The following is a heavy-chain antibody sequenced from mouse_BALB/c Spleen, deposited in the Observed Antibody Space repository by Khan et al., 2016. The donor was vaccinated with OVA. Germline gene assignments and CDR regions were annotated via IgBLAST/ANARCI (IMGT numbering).Heavy chain of an antibody. D-gene: IGHD1-2*01. CDR1: GYSITSGYG. CDR3: ARTARIKY. J-gene: IGHJ2*01. CDR2: ISYSGST. V-gene: IGHV3-2*02. Sequence: EVQLVESGPGLVKPSQSLSLTCTVTGYSITSGYGWNWIRQFPGNKLEWMGYISYSGSTNYNPSLKSRISITRDTSKNQFFQQLNSVTTEDTATYYCARTARIKYWGQGTTLTVSS.